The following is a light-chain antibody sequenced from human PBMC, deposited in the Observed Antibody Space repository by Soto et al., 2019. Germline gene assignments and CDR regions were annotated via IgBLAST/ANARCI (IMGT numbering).Light chain of an antibody. V-gene: IGKV3-20*01. J-gene: IGKJ1*01. CDR3: QQYGSSPWP. CDR1: RNINGNY. Sequence: EVVLTQSPGTLSLSPGERATLCCRASRNINGNYLGWYQLKRGQAPRLLIYGTSTRATGIPDRFSGSGSGTDFTLTISRLEPEEFAVYYCQQYGSSPWPFGQGTKVEIK. CDR2: GTS.